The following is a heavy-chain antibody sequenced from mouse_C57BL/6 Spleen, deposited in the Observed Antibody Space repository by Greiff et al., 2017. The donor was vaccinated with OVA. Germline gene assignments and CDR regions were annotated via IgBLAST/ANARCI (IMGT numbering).Heavy chain of an antibody. V-gene: IGHV7-3*01. D-gene: IGHD2-1*01. CDR1: GFTFTDYY. Sequence: EVKLMESGGGLVQPGGSLSLSCAASGFTFTDYYMSWVRQPPGKALEWLGFIRHKANGYTTEYSASVKGRFTISRDNSQSILYLQMNALRAEDSATYDCASLYSRYFDVWGTGTTVTVSS. J-gene: IGHJ1*03. CDR3: ASLYSRYFDV. CDR2: IRHKANGYTT.